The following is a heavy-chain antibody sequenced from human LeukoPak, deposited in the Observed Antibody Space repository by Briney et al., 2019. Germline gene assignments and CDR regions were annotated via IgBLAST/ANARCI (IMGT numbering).Heavy chain of an antibody. D-gene: IGHD6-19*01. CDR2: IRHDESNK. CDR1: GFTLSNYG. V-gene: IGHV3-33*01. J-gene: IGHJ4*02. CDR3: ARLGYGGSGWYFDY. Sequence: PGGSLRPSCAAPGFTLSNYGMHWVRQAPGKGLEWVAGIRHDESNKYFTDSVKGRFTISRDSSKNTLYLQMNSLRPEDTAVYYCARLGYGGSGWYFDYWCQGTLVTVSS.